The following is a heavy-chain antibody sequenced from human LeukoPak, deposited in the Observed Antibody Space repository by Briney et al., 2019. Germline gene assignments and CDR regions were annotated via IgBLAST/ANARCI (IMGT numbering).Heavy chain of an antibody. Sequence: ASVKVSCKASGGTFSNYTISWVRQAPGQGLEWMGRIIPILGITNYAQKFQDRVTITADKSTSTAYMELSSLRSDDTAVYYCARGDLPGPYYAFWSGILRQTDKLHAIPYFFDYWGRGTLVTVFS. D-gene: IGHD3-3*01. CDR2: IIPILGIT. V-gene: IGHV1-69*02. CDR1: GGTFSNYT. CDR3: ARGDLPGPYYAFWSGILRQTDKLHAIPYFFDY. J-gene: IGHJ4*02.